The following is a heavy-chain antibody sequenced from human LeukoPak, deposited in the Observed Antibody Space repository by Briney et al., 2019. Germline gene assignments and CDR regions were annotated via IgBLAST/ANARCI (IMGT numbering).Heavy chain of an antibody. CDR2: IYYSGST. CDR1: GGSISNYY. D-gene: IGHD1-26*01. J-gene: IGHJ4*02. CDR3: VRVGSYSLFDY. V-gene: IGHV4-59*01. Sequence: SETLSLTCTVSGGSISNYYWSWIRQPPGERLEWIGSIYYSGSTTYSPSLKSRVTISVDTSKNQFSLKLSSVTAADTAVYYCVRVGSYSLFDYWGQGTLVTVSS.